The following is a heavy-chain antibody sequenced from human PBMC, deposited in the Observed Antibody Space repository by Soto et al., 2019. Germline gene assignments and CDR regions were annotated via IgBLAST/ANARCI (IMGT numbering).Heavy chain of an antibody. CDR1: GFTFSSYA. CDR2: ISGSGGST. Sequence: EVQLLESGGGLVQPGGSLRLSCAASGFTFSSYAMSWVRQAPGKGLEWVSAISGSGGSTYYADSVKGRFTISRDNSKNTLYLQMNSLRAEDTAVYYCARDRGDCSGGSCYLDAFDIWGQGTMVTVSS. D-gene: IGHD2-15*01. CDR3: ARDRGDCSGGSCYLDAFDI. V-gene: IGHV3-23*01. J-gene: IGHJ3*02.